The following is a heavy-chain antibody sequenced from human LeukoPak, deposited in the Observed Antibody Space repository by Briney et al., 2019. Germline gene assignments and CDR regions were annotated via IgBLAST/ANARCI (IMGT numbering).Heavy chain of an antibody. V-gene: IGHV3-74*01. Sequence: GGSLRLSCAASGFTFKLYWMHWVRQVPGKRPVWVSRINDDGSDTIYADSVRGRFTISRDNAKNSLYLQMNSLRAEDTAVYYCARAPIDSNSWYQAFDLWGQGTMVTVSS. CDR1: GFTFKLYW. J-gene: IGHJ3*01. CDR2: INDDGSDT. D-gene: IGHD6-13*01. CDR3: ARAPIDSNSWYQAFDL.